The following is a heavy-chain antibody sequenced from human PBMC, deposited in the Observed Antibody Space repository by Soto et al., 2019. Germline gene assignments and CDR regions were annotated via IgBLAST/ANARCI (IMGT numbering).Heavy chain of an antibody. D-gene: IGHD5-18*01. CDR1: GFTFSSYW. CDR3: ARDKGLYSYGDYYFDY. CDR2: IKQDGSEK. V-gene: IGHV3-7*05. Sequence: PGGSLRLSCAASGFTFSSYWMSWVRQAPGKGLEWVANIKQDGSEKYYVDSVKGRFTISRDNAKNSLYLQMNSLRAEDTAVYYCARDKGLYSYGDYYFDYWGQGTLVTVSS. J-gene: IGHJ4*02.